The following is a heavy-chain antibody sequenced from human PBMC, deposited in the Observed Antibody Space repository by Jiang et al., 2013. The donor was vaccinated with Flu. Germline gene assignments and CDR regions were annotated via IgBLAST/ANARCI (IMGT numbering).Heavy chain of an antibody. CDR3: ARTVEGRPTYYFDYHWLLGLRFDY. J-gene: IGHJ4*02. D-gene: IGHD3-9*01. CDR1: GYTFTSHH. CDR2: INPTGGST. Sequence: GAEVKKPGASVKLSCKASGYTFTSHHVHWVRQAPGQGLEWIGIINPTGGSTAYAQKFQGRVTLTRDTSTSTVYMALSSLRSEDSAVYFCARTVEGRPTYYFDYHWLLGLRFDYWGQGTLVTVSS. V-gene: IGHV1-46*01.